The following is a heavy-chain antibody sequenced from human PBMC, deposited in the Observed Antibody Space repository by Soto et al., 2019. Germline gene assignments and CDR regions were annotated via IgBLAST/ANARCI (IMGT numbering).Heavy chain of an antibody. Sequence: VKLVESGGGVVQPGGSLRLSCAASGFTFNIYGMHWVRKAPDKGLECVALIAYDGSSQYYADSVKGRFTISRDNSKNTRFLQMNSLRVDDTAVDYCAKDQASGQGSFDPWGQGTLVTVSS. CDR3: AKDQASGQGSFDP. J-gene: IGHJ5*02. CDR2: IAYDGSSQ. V-gene: IGHV3-30*18. CDR1: GFTFNIYG.